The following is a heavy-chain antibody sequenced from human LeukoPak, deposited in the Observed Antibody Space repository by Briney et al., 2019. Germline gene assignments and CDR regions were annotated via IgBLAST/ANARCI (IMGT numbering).Heavy chain of an antibody. D-gene: IGHD3-3*01. CDR3: ARVRRILGGARDIDY. J-gene: IGHJ4*02. Sequence: NPSETLSLTCTVSGGSISSGDYYWSWIRQHPRKGLEWIGYTFYSGRTYYNPSLKSRVTISVDTSENQFSLKLASVTAADTAVYYCARVRRILGGARDIDYWGQGTLVTVSS. V-gene: IGHV4-31*03. CDR1: GGSISSGDYY. CDR2: TFYSGRT.